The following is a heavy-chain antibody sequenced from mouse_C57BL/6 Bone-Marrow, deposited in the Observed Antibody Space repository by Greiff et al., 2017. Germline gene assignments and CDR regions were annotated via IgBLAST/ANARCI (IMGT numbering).Heavy chain of an antibody. CDR3: ARTHYDGSPWFAY. CDR1: GFNIKDYY. CDR2: IDPEDGAT. V-gene: IGHV14-2*01. Sequence: EVQLQQSGAELVKPGASVKLSCTASGFNIKDYYMHWVKQRTEQGLEWIGRIDPEDGATKYAPKFQGKATITADTSSNTAYLQLSSLTSEDTAVYYCARTHYDGSPWFAYWGQGTLVTVSA. J-gene: IGHJ3*01. D-gene: IGHD1-1*01.